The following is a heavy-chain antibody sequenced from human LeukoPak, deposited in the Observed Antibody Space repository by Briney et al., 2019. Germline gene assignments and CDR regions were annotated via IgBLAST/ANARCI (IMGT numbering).Heavy chain of an antibody. CDR2: IYYSGST. J-gene: IGHJ6*02. CDR1: GGSISSYY. Sequence: SETLSLTCTVSGGSISSYYWSWIRQPPGKGLEWIGYIYYSGSTNYNSSLKSRVTISVDTSKSQLSLKLSSVTAADTAVYYCARSTAPDYYYYYGMDVWGQGTTVTVSS. CDR3: ARSTAPDYYYYYGMDV. V-gene: IGHV4-59*12.